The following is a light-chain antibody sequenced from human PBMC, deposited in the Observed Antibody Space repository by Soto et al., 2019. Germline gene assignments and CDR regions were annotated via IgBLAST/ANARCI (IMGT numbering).Light chain of an antibody. CDR3: QQYYTNPLT. Sequence: DIVMTQSPDSLALSLGERATINCKSSQSLLYSSNNRNYLAWYQQKPRQPPKLLIYWASTRESGVPARFSGSGSGTDFTLTISSLQAEDLAVYFCQQYYTNPLTFGGGTNVELK. V-gene: IGKV4-1*01. CDR1: QSLLYSSNNRNY. J-gene: IGKJ4*01. CDR2: WAS.